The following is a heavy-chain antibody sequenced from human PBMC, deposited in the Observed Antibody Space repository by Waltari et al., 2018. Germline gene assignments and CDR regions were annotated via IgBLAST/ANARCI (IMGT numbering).Heavy chain of an antibody. Sequence: EMRLVESGGDLVQPGGSLRLSCAASGFTSSSYDFHWVRQTAGGLGGGSAIGVLGETYYSASVKGRFTISRENARNSLYLQMDSLGVGDTAIYYCAREYCGSGNCPGGWYFDLWGRGTLVTVSS. CDR1: GFTSSSYD. J-gene: IGHJ2*01. D-gene: IGHD2-21*01. CDR3: AREYCGSGNCPGGWYFDL. V-gene: IGHV3-13*01. CDR2: IGVLGET.